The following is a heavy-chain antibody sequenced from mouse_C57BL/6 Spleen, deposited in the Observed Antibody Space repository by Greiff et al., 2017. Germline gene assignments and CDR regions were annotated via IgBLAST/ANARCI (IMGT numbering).Heavy chain of an antibody. D-gene: IGHD2-3*01. CDR3: TTFRWSPFAY. CDR2: IDPEDGDT. J-gene: IGHJ3*01. Sequence: VHVKQSGAELVRPGASVKLSCTASGFNIKDYYMHWVKQRPEQGLEWIGRIDPEDGDTEYAPKFQGKATMTADTSSNTAYLQLSSLTSEDTAVYYCTTFRWSPFAYWGQGTLVTVSA. CDR1: GFNIKDYY. V-gene: IGHV14-1*01.